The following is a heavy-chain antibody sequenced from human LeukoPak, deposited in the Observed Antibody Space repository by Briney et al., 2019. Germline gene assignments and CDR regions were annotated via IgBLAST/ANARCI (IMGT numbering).Heavy chain of an antibody. V-gene: IGHV4-34*01. CDR2: INHSGST. D-gene: IGHD5-12*01. Sequence: SETLSLTCAVYGGSFSGYYWSWIRQPPGKGLEWIGEINHSGSTNYNPSLKSRVTISVDTSKNQFSRKLSSVTAADTAVYYCARLSSGPRYSGYVLRGSDYWGQGTLVTVSS. CDR3: ARLSSGPRYSGYVLRGSDY. J-gene: IGHJ4*02. CDR1: GGSFSGYY.